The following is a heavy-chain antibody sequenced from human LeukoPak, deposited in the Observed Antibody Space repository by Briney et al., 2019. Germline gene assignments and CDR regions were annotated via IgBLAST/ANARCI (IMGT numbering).Heavy chain of an antibody. Sequence: GGSLRLSCAASGFSFSSHSMKWVRQAPGKGLECVSHISSSGTTYYADSVKGRFTISRDNVENSLYLQMNSLRAEDTAVYYCARGLYNSGAYWYFDLWGRGTLVTVSS. CDR2: ISSSGTT. CDR1: GFSFSSHS. CDR3: ARGLYNSGAYWYFDL. V-gene: IGHV3-48*01. D-gene: IGHD6-19*01. J-gene: IGHJ2*01.